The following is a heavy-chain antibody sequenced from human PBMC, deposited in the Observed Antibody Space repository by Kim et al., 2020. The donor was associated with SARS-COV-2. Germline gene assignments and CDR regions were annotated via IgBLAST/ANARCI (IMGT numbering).Heavy chain of an antibody. Sequence: SVKVSCKASGGTFRSYAINWVRQAPGQGLEWMGGIIPMFATANYAQKFQGRVTITADESTSTAYMELSSLRSEDTAGYYCAREIAGYCSSTSCYPTSGMDVWGQGTTVTVSS. CDR2: IIPMFATA. CDR1: GGTFRSYA. CDR3: AREIAGYCSSTSCYPTSGMDV. V-gene: IGHV1-69*13. D-gene: IGHD2-2*01. J-gene: IGHJ6*02.